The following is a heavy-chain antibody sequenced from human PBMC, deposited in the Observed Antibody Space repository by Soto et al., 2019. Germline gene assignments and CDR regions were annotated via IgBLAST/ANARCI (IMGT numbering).Heavy chain of an antibody. V-gene: IGHV4-34*01. CDR2: INHSGST. Sequence: SETLSLTCAVYGGSFSGYYWSWIRQPPGKGLEWIGEINHSGSTNYNPSLKSRVTISVDTSKNQFSLKLSSVTAADTAVYYCARGTTLKREFDYWGQGTLVTVSS. CDR1: GGSFSGYY. D-gene: IGHD1-1*01. J-gene: IGHJ4*02. CDR3: ARGTTLKREFDY.